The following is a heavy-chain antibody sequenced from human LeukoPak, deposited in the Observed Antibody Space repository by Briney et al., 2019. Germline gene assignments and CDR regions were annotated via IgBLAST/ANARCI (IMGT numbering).Heavy chain of an antibody. V-gene: IGHV4-34*01. CDR2: INHSGST. Sequence: SSETLSLTCAVYGGSFSVYYWSWIRQPPGKGLEWIGEINHSGSTNYNPSLKSRVTISVDTSKNQFSLKLSSVTAADTAVYYCASGGLETYDYWGQGTLVTVSS. J-gene: IGHJ4*02. D-gene: IGHD3-16*01. CDR1: GGSFSVYY. CDR3: ASGGLETYDY.